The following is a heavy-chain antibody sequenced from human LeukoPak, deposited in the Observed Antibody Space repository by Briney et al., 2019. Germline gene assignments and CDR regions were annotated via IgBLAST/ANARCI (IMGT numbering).Heavy chain of an antibody. V-gene: IGHV3-66*01. D-gene: IGHD6-6*01. Sequence: GGSLRLSCGASGFTVSTNYMSWVRQAPGKGPEWVSIIYSGGSTYYADSVKGRFTISRDNSKNTLYLQMNSLRAEDTAVYYCASYRYGSSFAFDIWGQGTMVTVSS. J-gene: IGHJ3*02. CDR1: GFTVSTNY. CDR3: ASYRYGSSFAFDI. CDR2: IYSGGST.